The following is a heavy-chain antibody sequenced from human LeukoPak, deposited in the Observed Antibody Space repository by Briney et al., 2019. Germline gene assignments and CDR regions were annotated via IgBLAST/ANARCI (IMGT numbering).Heavy chain of an antibody. J-gene: IGHJ4*02. V-gene: IGHV3-21*01. Sequence: GGSLRLSCAASGFTFSSYSMNWVRQAPGKGLEWVSSIRSSSSYIYYADSVKGRFTISRDNAKNSLYLQMNSLRAEDTAVYYCAREYNWNYVTLIDYWGQGTLVTVSS. CDR1: GFTFSSYS. CDR2: IRSSSSYI. CDR3: AREYNWNYVTLIDY. D-gene: IGHD1-7*01.